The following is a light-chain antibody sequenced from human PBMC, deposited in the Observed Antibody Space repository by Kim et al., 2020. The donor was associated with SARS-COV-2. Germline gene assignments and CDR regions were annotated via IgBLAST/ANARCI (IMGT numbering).Light chain of an antibody. CDR2: EVS. Sequence: QSITISWTGTSSDVGSYNLVSWYQQHPGKAPKLMIYEVSKRPSGVSNRFSGSKSGNTASLTISGLQAEDEADYYCCSYAGSSTPAVFGGGTQLTVL. J-gene: IGLJ2*01. CDR1: SSDVGSYNL. V-gene: IGLV2-23*02. CDR3: CSYAGSSTPAV.